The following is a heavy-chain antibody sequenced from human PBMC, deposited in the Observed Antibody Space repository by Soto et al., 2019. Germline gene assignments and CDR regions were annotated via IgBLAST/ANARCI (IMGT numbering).Heavy chain of an antibody. CDR3: AKSLAVAAGWFDP. Sequence: GGSLRLSCAASGFTFNTYGMHWVGQAPGKGLEWVAFISYDGSNEYYADSVKGRFTISRDNSKNTVFLQMNSLRGEDTAVYYCAKSLAVAAGWFDPWGQGALVTVSS. J-gene: IGHJ5*02. V-gene: IGHV3-30*18. CDR2: ISYDGSNE. CDR1: GFTFNTYG. D-gene: IGHD6-19*01.